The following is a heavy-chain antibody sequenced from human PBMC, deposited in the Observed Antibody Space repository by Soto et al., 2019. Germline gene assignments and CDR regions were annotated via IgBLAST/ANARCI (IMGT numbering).Heavy chain of an antibody. Sequence: SETLSLTCTVSGGSISSSSYYWGWIRQPPGKGLEWIGSIYYSGSTYYNPSLKSRVTISVDTSKNQFSLKLSSVTAADTAVYYCASLGYCSGGSCYSYWGQGTLVTVSS. CDR2: IYYSGST. CDR3: ASLGYCSGGSCYSY. V-gene: IGHV4-39*01. D-gene: IGHD2-15*01. CDR1: GGSISSSSYY. J-gene: IGHJ4*02.